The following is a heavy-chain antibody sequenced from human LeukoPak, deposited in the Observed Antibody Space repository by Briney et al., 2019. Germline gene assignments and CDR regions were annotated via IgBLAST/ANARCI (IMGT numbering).Heavy chain of an antibody. CDR2: IKQDGSDK. J-gene: IGHJ4*02. Sequence: GGSLRLSCTASGFSFSSYWMSWVRNAPGKGLEWVANIKQDGSDKYYVVSVKGRFTISRDNAKNSLYLKMNSLRAEDSSLYYCARASAVAGTRDYWGQGTLVTVSS. D-gene: IGHD6-19*01. CDR1: GFSFSSYW. V-gene: IGHV3-7*01. CDR3: ARASAVAGTRDY.